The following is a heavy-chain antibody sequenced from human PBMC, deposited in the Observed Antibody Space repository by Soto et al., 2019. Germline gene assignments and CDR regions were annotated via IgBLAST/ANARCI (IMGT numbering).Heavy chain of an antibody. J-gene: IGHJ4*02. Sequence: QVQLVQSGAEVKKPGSSVKVSCKASGGTFSSYAISWVRQAPGQGLEWMGGIIPIFGTANYAQKFQGRVTIPEHESKSSAYMELSSLRSEDTAVYYCARHMVGLPLFTAAHFAYWGPGTIVTVSS. CDR3: ARHMVGLPLFTAAHFAY. CDR2: IIPIFGTA. V-gene: IGHV1-69*01. CDR1: GGTFSSYA. D-gene: IGHD3-10*01.